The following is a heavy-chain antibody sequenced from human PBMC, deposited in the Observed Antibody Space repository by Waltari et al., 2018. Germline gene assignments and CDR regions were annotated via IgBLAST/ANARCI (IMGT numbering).Heavy chain of an antibody. D-gene: IGHD2-2*01. CDR2: IDTRGNT. V-gene: IGHV4-61*02. CDR3: ARGRIPDSNNFDP. CDR1: GGSISSGTYW. Sequence: QVQLQESGPGLVTPSQTLSLTCTVSGGSISSGTYWWTWIRQPAGKGLECVGRIDTRGNTAYNPALRGRVTISLDTSKNQFSLKLTSVTAADTAVYYCARGRIPDSNNFDPWGQGTVVIVSS. J-gene: IGHJ5*02.